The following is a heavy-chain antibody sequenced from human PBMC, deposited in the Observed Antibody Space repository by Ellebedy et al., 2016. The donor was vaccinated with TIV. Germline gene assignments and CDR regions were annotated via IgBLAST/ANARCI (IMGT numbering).Heavy chain of an antibody. J-gene: IGHJ4*02. CDR2: ISFDGSDE. V-gene: IGHV3-30*18. D-gene: IGHD5-18*01. Sequence: PGGSLRLSCAAFGFTFNSFAMHWVRQAPGKGLEWVALISFDGSDEYYADSVRGRFTVSRDNSKDTLYLQLNSLRGDDTAVYYCTKNGGYSQDVGDIHYDNWGQGSQVAVSS. CDR3: TKNGGYSQDVGDIHYDN. CDR1: GFTFNSFA.